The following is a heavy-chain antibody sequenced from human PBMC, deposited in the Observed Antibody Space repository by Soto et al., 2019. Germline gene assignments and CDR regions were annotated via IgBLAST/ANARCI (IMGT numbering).Heavy chain of an antibody. CDR1: GFTFSNYW. CDR2: INSDGSST. V-gene: IGHV3-74*01. Sequence: PGGSVRLSCAASGFTFSNYWMHWVRQAPGKGLVWVSRINSDGSSTSYADSVKGRFTISRDNAKNTLYLQMNSLRAEDTAVYYCVNFDWSHHIWGQGTMVTVSS. CDR3: VNFDWSHHI. D-gene: IGHD3-9*01. J-gene: IGHJ3*02.